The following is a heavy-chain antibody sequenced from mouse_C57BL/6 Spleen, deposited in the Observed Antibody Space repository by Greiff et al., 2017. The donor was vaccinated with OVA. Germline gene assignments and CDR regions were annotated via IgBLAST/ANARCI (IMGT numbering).Heavy chain of an antibody. V-gene: IGHV1-62-2*01. Sequence: VQLQESGAELVKPGASVKLSCKASGYTFTEYSIHWVKQRSGQGLEWIGWFYPGSGSLKYNEKFKDKATLTADKSSSTIYMEISRLTSEDSAVYFCARHEDRQLRLAWFAYWGHGPLVTVSA. CDR1: GYTFTEYS. J-gene: IGHJ3*01. D-gene: IGHD3-2*02. CDR2: FYPGSGSL. CDR3: ARHEDRQLRLAWFAY.